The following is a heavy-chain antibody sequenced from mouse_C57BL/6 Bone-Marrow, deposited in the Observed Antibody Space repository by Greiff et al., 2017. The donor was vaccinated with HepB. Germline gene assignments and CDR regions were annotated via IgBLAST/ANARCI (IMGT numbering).Heavy chain of an antibody. J-gene: IGHJ4*01. CDR2: IYPGDGDT. V-gene: IGHV1-82*01. CDR3: ARGITTVVGGMDY. Sequence: VQLQQSGPELVKPGASVKISCKASGYAFSSSWMNWVKQRPGKGLEWIGRIYPGDGDTNYNGKFKGKATLTADKSSSTAYMQLSSLTSEDSAVYFCARGITTVVGGMDYWGQGTSVTVSS. D-gene: IGHD1-1*01. CDR1: GYAFSSSW.